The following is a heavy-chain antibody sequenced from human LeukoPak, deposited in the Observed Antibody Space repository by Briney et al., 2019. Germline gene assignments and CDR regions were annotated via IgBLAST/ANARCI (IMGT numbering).Heavy chain of an antibody. CDR3: AKAGRYCSSTSCYMF. J-gene: IGHJ4*02. CDR2: ISGSGGST. Sequence: GGSLRLSCAASGFTFSSYAMSWVRRAPGKGLEWVSAISGSGGSTYYADSVKGRFTISRDNSKNTLYLQMNSLRAEDTAVYYCAKAGRYCSSTSCYMFWGQGTLATVS. D-gene: IGHD2-2*02. V-gene: IGHV3-23*01. CDR1: GFTFSSYA.